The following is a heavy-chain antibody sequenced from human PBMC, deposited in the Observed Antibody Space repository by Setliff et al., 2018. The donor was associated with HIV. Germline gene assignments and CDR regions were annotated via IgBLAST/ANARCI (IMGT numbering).Heavy chain of an antibody. CDR2: IASHGNWH. Sequence: PGGSLRLSCAASGFSVSSNYMSWVRQAPGNGLEWVAVIASHGNWHDYAASVKGRFTISRDTSRNTLYLQLNSLRAEDTAVYYCARVSKSSPDAFDIWGQGTMVTVSS. D-gene: IGHD6-13*01. J-gene: IGHJ3*02. CDR3: ARVSKSSPDAFDI. CDR1: GFSVSSNY. V-gene: IGHV3-30*14.